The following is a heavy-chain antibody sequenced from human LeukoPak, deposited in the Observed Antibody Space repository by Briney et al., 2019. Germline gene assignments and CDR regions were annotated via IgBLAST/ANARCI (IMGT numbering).Heavy chain of an antibody. CDR1: GFTFSSHA. V-gene: IGHV3-23*01. CDR2: ITGSGGST. CDR3: AKSNYYYDSSGYLDY. Sequence: GGSLRLSCAASGFTFSSHAMTWVRQAPGKGLEWVSAITGSGGSTYYADSVKGRFTISRDISRNTLHLQMNSLRAEDTAVYYCAKSNYYYDSSGYLDYWAQGTLVTVSS. D-gene: IGHD3-22*01. J-gene: IGHJ4*02.